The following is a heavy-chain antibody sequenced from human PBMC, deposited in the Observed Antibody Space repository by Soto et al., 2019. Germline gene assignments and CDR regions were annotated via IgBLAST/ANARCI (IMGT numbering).Heavy chain of an antibody. V-gene: IGHV2-5*01. CDR2: IYWNDDK. Sequence: QITLKESGPPLVKPTQTLTLTCPFSGFSLSTSGVGVGWIRQPPGIALEWLALIYWNDDKRYSPSLKSRLTITKDTSKSQVVLTMTNMDPVDTATYYCAHSHPASSGWYDYYYYGMDVWGQGTTVTVSS. CDR1: GFSLSTSGVG. J-gene: IGHJ6*02. D-gene: IGHD6-19*01. CDR3: AHSHPASSGWYDYYYYGMDV.